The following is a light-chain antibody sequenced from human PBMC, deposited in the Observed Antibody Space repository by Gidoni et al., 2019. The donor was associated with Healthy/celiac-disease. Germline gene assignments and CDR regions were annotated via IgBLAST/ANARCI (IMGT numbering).Light chain of an antibody. CDR2: GAS. Sequence: IVLTQSPGTLSLSPGERATLSCRASQSVSSSYLAWYQQKPGQAPRLLISGASSRATGIPDRFSGSGSGTDFTLTISRLEPEDFAVYYCQQYGSSQWTFGQGTKVEIK. CDR1: QSVSSSY. V-gene: IGKV3-20*01. CDR3: QQYGSSQWT. J-gene: IGKJ1*01.